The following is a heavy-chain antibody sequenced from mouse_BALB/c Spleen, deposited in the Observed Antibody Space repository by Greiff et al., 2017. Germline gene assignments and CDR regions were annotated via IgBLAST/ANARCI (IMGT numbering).Heavy chain of an antibody. J-gene: IGHJ4*01. D-gene: IGHD2-14*01. CDR1: GYAFTSYN. CDR3: AVGGYRYYYAMDY. Sequence: EVKLVESGPELVKPGASVKVSCKASGYAFTSYNMYWVKQSHGKSLEWIGYIDPYNGGTSYNQKFKGKATLTVDKSSSTAYMELRSLTSEDTAVYYCAVGGYRYYYAMDYWGQGTSVTVSS. CDR2: IDPYNGGT. V-gene: IGHV1S135*01.